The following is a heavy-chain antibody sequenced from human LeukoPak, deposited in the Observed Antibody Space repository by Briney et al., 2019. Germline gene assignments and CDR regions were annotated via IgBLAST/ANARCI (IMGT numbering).Heavy chain of an antibody. CDR1: GYTFTGYY. D-gene: IGHD6-6*01. V-gene: IGHV1-2*02. J-gene: IGHJ5*02. CDR3: ERVSSSFGRWFDP. CDR2: INPNSGGT. Sequence: ASVKVSCKASGYTFTGYYMHWVRQAPGQGLEWMGWINPNSGGTNYAQKFQGRVTMTRDTSISTAYMELSRLRSDDTAVYYCERVSSSFGRWFDPWGQGTLVTVSS.